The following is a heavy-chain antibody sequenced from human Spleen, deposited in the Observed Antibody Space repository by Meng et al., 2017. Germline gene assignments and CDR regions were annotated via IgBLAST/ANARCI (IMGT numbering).Heavy chain of an antibody. D-gene: IGHD3-22*01. J-gene: IGHJ5*02. CDR3: AKDPRWYYLDSSGCP. Sequence: GESLKISCAASGFTVSSNEMSWVRQAPGKGLEWVSSISGGSTYYADSRKGRFTISRDNSKNTLHLQMNSLRAEDTAIYYCAKDPRWYYLDSSGCPWGQGTLVTVSS. V-gene: IGHV3-38-3*01. CDR1: GFTVSSNE. CDR2: ISGGST.